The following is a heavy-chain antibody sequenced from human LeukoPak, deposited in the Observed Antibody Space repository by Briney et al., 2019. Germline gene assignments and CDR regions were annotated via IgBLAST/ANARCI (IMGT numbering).Heavy chain of an antibody. V-gene: IGHV3-53*04. J-gene: IGHJ4*02. Sequence: SGGSLRLSCAASGFTVSSNYMSWVRQAPGKGLESVSVIYSGGSTYYADSVKGRFTISRHNSKNTLYLQMNSLRAEDTAVYYCARSTKYSSSWYVLDYWGQGTLVTVSS. CDR2: IYSGGST. D-gene: IGHD6-13*01. CDR3: ARSTKYSSSWYVLDY. CDR1: GFTVSSNY.